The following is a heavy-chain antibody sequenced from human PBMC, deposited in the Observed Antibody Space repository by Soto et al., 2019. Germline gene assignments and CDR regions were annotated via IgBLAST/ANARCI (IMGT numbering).Heavy chain of an antibody. CDR1: GFTFRGYA. J-gene: IGHJ4*02. CDR3: AKDSPDSGNYQDLDY. Sequence: EVQLLESGGGLVQPGGSLRLSCAASGFTFRGYAMTWVRQAPGKGLEWVSALTPGGETTYHIDSVTGRFTISRDNAKNTLYLQMNSLTDAYTAVYYCAKDSPDSGNYQDLDYWGPGTLVTVSS. D-gene: IGHD1-26*01. V-gene: IGHV3-23*01. CDR2: LTPGGETT.